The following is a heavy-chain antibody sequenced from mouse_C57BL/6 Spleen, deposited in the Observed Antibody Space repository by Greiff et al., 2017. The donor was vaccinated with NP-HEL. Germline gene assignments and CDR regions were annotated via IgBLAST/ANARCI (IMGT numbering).Heavy chain of an antibody. V-gene: IGHV1-66*01. CDR3: ARVPYGNYFDY. J-gene: IGHJ2*01. CDR2: IYPGSGNT. D-gene: IGHD2-1*01. CDR1: GYSFTSYY. Sequence: VQLQQSGPELVKPGASVKISCKASGYSFTSYYIHWVKQRPGQGLEWIGWIYPGSGNTKYNEKFKGKATLTADTSSSTAYMQLSSLTSEDSAVYYCARVPYGNYFDYWGQGTTLTVSS.